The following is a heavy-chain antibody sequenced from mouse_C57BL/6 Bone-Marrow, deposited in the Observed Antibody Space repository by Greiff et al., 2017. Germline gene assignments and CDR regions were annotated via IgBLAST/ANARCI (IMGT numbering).Heavy chain of an antibody. CDR1: GYTFTDYY. CDR3: ARGDYDGGDYAMDY. D-gene: IGHD2-4*01. Sequence: VQLKESGPVLVKPGASVKMSCKASGYTFTDYYMNWVKQSHGKSLEWIGVINPYNGGTSYNQKFKGKATLTVDKSSSTAYMELNSLTSEDSAVYYCARGDYDGGDYAMDYWGQGTSVTVSS. V-gene: IGHV1-19*01. J-gene: IGHJ4*01. CDR2: INPYNGGT.